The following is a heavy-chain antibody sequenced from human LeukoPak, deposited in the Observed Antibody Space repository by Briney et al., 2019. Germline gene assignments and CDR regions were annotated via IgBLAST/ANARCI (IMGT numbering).Heavy chain of an antibody. Sequence: VKVSCKASGYTFTGYYMNWVRQAPGQGLEWMGWINSDSGFTKYAQKFQGRVTMTRGTSITTVYMDLTRLTSDDTAVYYCARNFDMKGFDPWGQGTLVTVSS. D-gene: IGHD3-9*01. CDR2: INSDSGFT. CDR3: ARNFDMKGFDP. CDR1: GYTFTGYY. V-gene: IGHV1-2*02. J-gene: IGHJ5*02.